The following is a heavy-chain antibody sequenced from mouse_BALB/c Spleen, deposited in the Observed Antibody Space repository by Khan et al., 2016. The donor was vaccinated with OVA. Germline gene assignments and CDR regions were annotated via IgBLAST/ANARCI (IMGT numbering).Heavy chain of an antibody. CDR2: ILPGSGSR. CDR3: ARVNYGSRDYFDY. CDR1: GYTFSSYW. D-gene: IGHD1-1*01. V-gene: IGHV1-9*01. Sequence: QVRLQQSGAELMKPGASVKISCKATGYTFSSYWLEWVKQRPGHGLEWIGEILPGSGSRNYNEKFKGKATFTADISSKTTYMQLSSLTSEDSAVYYCARVNYGSRDYFDYWGQGTTLTVS. J-gene: IGHJ2*01.